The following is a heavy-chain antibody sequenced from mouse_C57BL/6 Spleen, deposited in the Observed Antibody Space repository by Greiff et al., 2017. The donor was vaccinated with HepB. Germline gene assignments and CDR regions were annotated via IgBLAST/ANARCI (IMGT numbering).Heavy chain of an antibody. J-gene: IGHJ2*01. Sequence: QVHVKQSGAELVRPGSSVKLSCKASGYTFTSYWMHWVKQRPIQGLEWIGNIDPSDSETHYNQKFKDKATLTVDKSSSTAYMQLSSLTSEDSAVYYCARERVYDVYFDYWGQGTTLTVSS. CDR2: IDPSDSET. CDR3: ARERVYDVYFDY. D-gene: IGHD2-3*01. CDR1: GYTFTSYW. V-gene: IGHV1-52*01.